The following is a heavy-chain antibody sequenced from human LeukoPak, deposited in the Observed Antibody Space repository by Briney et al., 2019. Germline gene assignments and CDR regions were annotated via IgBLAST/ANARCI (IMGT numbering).Heavy chain of an antibody. CDR3: AKDPLLGEYYFDY. CDR1: GFTFSSYW. J-gene: IGHJ4*02. CDR2: ISGSGGST. D-gene: IGHD3-16*01. V-gene: IGHV3-23*01. Sequence: GGSLRLSCAASGFTFSSYWMNWARQAPGKGLEWVSAISGSGGSTYYAGSVKGRFTISRDNSKNTLYLQMNSLRAEDTAVYYCAKDPLLGEYYFDYWGQGTLVTVSS.